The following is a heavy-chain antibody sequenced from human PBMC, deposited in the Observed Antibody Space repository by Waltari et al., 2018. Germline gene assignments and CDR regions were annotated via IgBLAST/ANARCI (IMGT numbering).Heavy chain of an antibody. D-gene: IGHD1-1*01. J-gene: IGHJ3*02. V-gene: IGHV3-13*01. Sequence: EVQLVESGGGLLQPGGSLRLSCAASAFTFSTYDMHCVRQGTGKRLEWVSSIGTYGNTFYIDSVKGRFTISRENAKSSLYLQMNSLRAEDTAMYYCAGVNWNDRTFAIWGQGTLVTVSS. CDR2: IGTYGNT. CDR3: AGVNWNDRTFAI. CDR1: AFTFSTYD.